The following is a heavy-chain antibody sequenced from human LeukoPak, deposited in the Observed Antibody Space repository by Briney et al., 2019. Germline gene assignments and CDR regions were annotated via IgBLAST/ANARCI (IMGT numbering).Heavy chain of an antibody. CDR2: INHSGST. V-gene: IGHV4-34*01. CDR1: GGSISSGGYS. D-gene: IGHD6-19*01. CDR3: ARIDSSGWVRQFDY. Sequence: SETLSLTCAVSGGSISSGGYSWSWIRQPPGKGLEWIGEINHSGSTNYNPSLKSRVTISVDTSKNQFSLKLSSVTAADTAVYYCARIDSSGWVRQFDYWGQGTLVTVSS. J-gene: IGHJ4*02.